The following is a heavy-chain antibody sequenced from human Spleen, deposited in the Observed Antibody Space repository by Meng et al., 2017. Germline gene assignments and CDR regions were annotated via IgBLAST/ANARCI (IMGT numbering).Heavy chain of an antibody. V-gene: IGHV5-51*01. Sequence: ESLKISCTGSGYSFTSYWIGWVRQMPGKGLEWMGIIYPGDSDTRYSPSFQGQVTISADKSISTAYLQWSSLKASDTAIYYCARRVIAAAAYYFDYWGQGALVTVSS. CDR2: IYPGDSDT. J-gene: IGHJ4*02. D-gene: IGHD6-13*01. CDR3: ARRVIAAAAYYFDY. CDR1: GYSFTSYW.